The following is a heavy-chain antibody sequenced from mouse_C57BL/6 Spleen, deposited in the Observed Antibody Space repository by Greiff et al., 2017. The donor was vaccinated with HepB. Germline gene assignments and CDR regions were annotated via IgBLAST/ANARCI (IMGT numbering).Heavy chain of an antibody. V-gene: IGHV1-15*01. D-gene: IGHD1-1*01. CDR3: TNFPIATVVAKGYFDY. CDR1: GYTFTDYE. CDR2: IDPETGGT. J-gene: IGHJ2*01. Sequence: QVQLKESGAELVRPGASVTLSCKASGYTFTDYEMHWVKQTPVHGLEWIGAIDPETGGTAYNQKFKGKAILTADKSSSTAYMELRSLTSEDSAVYYCTNFPIATVVAKGYFDYWGQGTTLTVSS.